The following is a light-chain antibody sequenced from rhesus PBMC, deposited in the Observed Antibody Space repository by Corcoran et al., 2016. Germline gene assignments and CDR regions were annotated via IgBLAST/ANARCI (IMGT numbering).Light chain of an antibody. V-gene: IGKV3-10*01. Sequence: QVILTQSPTTLSLFPGERATLSCRASQSVSSYLAWYQQKPGQAPRLLIYGASSRATGIPDRCRGSGSGTDFTLTISSLEPEDVGVDHCYQHSSGSWTFGQGTKVEIK. CDR2: GAS. CDR3: YQHSSGSWT. CDR1: QSVSSY. J-gene: IGKJ1*01.